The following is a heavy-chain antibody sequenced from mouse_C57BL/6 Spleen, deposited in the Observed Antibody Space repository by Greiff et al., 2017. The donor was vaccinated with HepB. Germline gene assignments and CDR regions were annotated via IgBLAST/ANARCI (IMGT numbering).Heavy chain of an antibody. J-gene: IGHJ3*01. V-gene: IGHV5-17*01. CDR2: ISSGSSTI. Sequence: DVKLVESGGGLVKPGGSLKLSCAASGFTFSDYGMHWVRQAPEKGLEWVAYISSGSSTIYYADTVKGRFTISRDNAKNTLFLQMTSLRSEDTAMYYCARTNWDGVFAYWGQGTLVTVSA. D-gene: IGHD4-1*01. CDR1: GFTFSDYG. CDR3: ARTNWDGVFAY.